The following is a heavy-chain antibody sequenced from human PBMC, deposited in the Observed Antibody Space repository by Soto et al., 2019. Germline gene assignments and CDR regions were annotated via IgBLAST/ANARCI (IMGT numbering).Heavy chain of an antibody. Sequence: ASVKVSCKTSGGTFSNDIITWVRQAPGQGLEWMGRIIPLLDTTNYAQKFQGRVTMTRDTSTSTVYMELSSLRSEDTAVYYCARGFLVVVPAAARGAFDIWGQGTMVTVSS. J-gene: IGHJ3*02. CDR2: IIPLLDTT. V-gene: IGHV1-69*08. CDR1: GGTFSNDI. D-gene: IGHD2-2*01. CDR3: ARGFLVVVPAAARGAFDI.